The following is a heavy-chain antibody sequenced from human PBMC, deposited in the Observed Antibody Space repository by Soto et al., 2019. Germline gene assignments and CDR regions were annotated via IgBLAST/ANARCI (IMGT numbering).Heavy chain of an antibody. D-gene: IGHD3-22*01. V-gene: IGHV4-30-2*01. CDR2: IYHSGST. CDR3: ARGGVDYYDSSGYYFSPYYFDY. J-gene: IGHJ4*02. Sequence: WVHQMQGKCLERIGYIYHSGSTYYNPSLKSRVTISVDRSKNQFSLKLSSVTAADTAVYYCARGGVDYYDSSGYYFSPYYFDYWGQGTLVTVSS.